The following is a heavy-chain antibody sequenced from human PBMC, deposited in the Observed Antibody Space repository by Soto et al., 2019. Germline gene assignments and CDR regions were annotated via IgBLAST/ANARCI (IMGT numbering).Heavy chain of an antibody. CDR2: INPSGGST. Sequence: GASVKVSCKASGYTFTSYYMHWVRQAPGQGLEWMGIINPSGGSTSYAQKFQGRVTMTRDTSTSTVYMELSSLRSEDTAVYYCARDGVIAAAPKASKYYYYYGMDVWGQGTTVTVSS. CDR1: GYTFTSYY. D-gene: IGHD6-13*01. CDR3: ARDGVIAAAPKASKYYYYYGMDV. V-gene: IGHV1-46*01. J-gene: IGHJ6*02.